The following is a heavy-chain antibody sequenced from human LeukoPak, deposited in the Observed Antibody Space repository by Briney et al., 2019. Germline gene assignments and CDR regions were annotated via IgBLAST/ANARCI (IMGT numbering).Heavy chain of an antibody. CDR3: ARECDYVWGSYRIPLDY. CDR1: GYTFTSYG. D-gene: IGHD3-16*02. V-gene: IGHV1-18*01. CDR2: ISAYNGNT. J-gene: IGHJ4*02. Sequence: SSVKVSCKASGYTFTSYGISWVRQAPGQGLEWMGWISAYNGNTNYAQKLQGRVTMTTDTSTSTAYMELRSLRSDDTAVYYCARECDYVWGSYRIPLDYWGQGTLVTVSS.